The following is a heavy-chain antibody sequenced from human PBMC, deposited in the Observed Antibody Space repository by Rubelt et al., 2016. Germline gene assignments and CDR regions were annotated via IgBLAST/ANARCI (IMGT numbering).Heavy chain of an antibody. CDR1: GGSFSGYY. J-gene: IGHJ4*02. CDR3: ASRGRYYGSGSYPPRTRIVDY. CDR2: INHRGST. V-gene: IGHV4-34*01. D-gene: IGHD3-10*01. Sequence: QVQLQQWGAGLLKPSETLSLTCAVYGGSFSGYYWSWIRQPPGKGLEWIGEINHRGSTNYNPSLKSRVTISVDTSKNQFALKLSSGTAADTAVYYCASRGRYYGSGSYPPRTRIVDYWGQGTLVTVSS.